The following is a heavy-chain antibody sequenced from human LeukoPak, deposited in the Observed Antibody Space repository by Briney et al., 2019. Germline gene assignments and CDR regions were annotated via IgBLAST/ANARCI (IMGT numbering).Heavy chain of an antibody. J-gene: IGHJ4*02. CDR3: ARNGYSYGSLDYFDY. CDR2: ISYAGSSK. D-gene: IGHD5-18*01. Sequence: PGGSLRLSCAASGFTFSNYAMNWVRQAPGKGLEWVAVISYAGSSKLYADSVKGRFTLSRDNSKNTLYLQMNSLSAEDTAVYYCARNGYSYGSLDYFDYWGQGTLVTVSS. V-gene: IGHV3-30*03. CDR1: GFTFSNYA.